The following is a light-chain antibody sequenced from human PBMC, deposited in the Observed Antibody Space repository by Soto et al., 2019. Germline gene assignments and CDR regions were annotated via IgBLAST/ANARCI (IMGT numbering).Light chain of an antibody. Sequence: QTVVTQEPSLTVSPGGTVTLTCDSSFGPVTAGHYPYWFQQKAGQAPRTLIYDTYIKQSWTPARFSGSLLGGKAALTLSGAQPGDEADYYCLVVYSDAWVFGGGTKLTVL. CDR2: DTY. CDR1: FGPVTAGHY. J-gene: IGLJ3*02. V-gene: IGLV7-46*01. CDR3: LVVYSDAWV.